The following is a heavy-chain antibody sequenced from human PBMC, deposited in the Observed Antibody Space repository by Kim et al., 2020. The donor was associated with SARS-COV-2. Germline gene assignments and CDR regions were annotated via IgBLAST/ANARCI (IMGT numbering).Heavy chain of an antibody. J-gene: IGHJ5*02. CDR3: SSIRLRFSTWKGEMETPENWFVP. CDR2: IYYSGST. Sequence: SETLSLTCTVSGGSISSSSYYWGWIRQPPGKGLEWIGSIYYSGSTYYNPSLKSRVTISVDTSKNQFSLKLSSVTAADTAVYYCSSIRLRFSTWKGEMETPENWFVPWGQGTLVTVSS. V-gene: IGHV4-39*01. CDR1: GGSISSSSYY. D-gene: IGHD4-17*01.